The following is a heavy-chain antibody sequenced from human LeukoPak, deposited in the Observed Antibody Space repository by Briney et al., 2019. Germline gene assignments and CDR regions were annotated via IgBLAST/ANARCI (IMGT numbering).Heavy chain of an antibody. V-gene: IGHV3-30-3*01. CDR2: ISHDGSNK. CDR3: AREDYGEGHPIDY. D-gene: IGHD4-17*01. CDR1: GFTFSSYA. Sequence: GRSLRLSCAASGFTFSSYAMHWVRQAPGKGLEWVAVISHDGSNKYYADSVKGRFTISRDNSKNTLYLQMNSLRAEDTAVYYCAREDYGEGHPIDYWGQGTLVTVSS. J-gene: IGHJ4*02.